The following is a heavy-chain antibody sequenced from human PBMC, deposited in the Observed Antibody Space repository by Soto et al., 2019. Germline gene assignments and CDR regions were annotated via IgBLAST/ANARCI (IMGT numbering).Heavy chain of an antibody. CDR2: ISWKSASI. J-gene: IGHJ6*02. CDR3: AKSRGGTANGLDV. Sequence: EVQLVESGGDLVQPGRSLRLSCAASGFSFGDYAMHWVRQAPGKGLEWVSGISWKSASIGYADSVKGRFTISRDNGKNSLYRQMNSLSAEDTALYHCAKSRGGTANGLDVWGQGTTVTVSS. CDR1: GFSFGDYA. D-gene: IGHD2-15*01. V-gene: IGHV3-9*01.